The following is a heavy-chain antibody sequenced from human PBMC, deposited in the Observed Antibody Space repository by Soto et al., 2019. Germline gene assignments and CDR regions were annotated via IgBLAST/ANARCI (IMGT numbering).Heavy chain of an antibody. J-gene: IGHJ4*02. D-gene: IGHD5-18*01. CDR1: GFTFNYYW. CDR3: ARDYSSYGAFDY. CDR2: IQNDGSRT. Sequence: PGGSLRLSCAASGFTFNYYWMHWVRQAPGQGLMWVAHIQNDGSRTTYADSVKGRFTISRDNAKNTLYLQMDSLRAEDTAVYYCARDYSSYGAFDYWGQGTLVTVSS. V-gene: IGHV3-74*01.